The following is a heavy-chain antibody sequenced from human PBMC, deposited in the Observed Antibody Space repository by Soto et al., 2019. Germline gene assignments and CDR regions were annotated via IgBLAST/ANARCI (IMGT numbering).Heavy chain of an antibody. Sequence: EVQLVDSGGGLVQPGGSLRLSCAASGFTFSTYSMNWVRQAPGKGLEWVSYISSSSSTIYFADSVRGRFTISRDNAKNSLYQQMNSLRAEDTAVYYCARGACSGGSCYSWNQYFDYWGQGTLVTVSS. J-gene: IGHJ4*02. V-gene: IGHV3-48*01. CDR2: ISSSSSTI. CDR3: ARGACSGGSCYSWNQYFDY. D-gene: IGHD2-15*01. CDR1: GFTFSTYS.